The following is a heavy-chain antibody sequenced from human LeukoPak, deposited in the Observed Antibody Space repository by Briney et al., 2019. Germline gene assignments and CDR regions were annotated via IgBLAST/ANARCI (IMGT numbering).Heavy chain of an antibody. V-gene: IGHV4-59*01. CDR1: GGSISTYY. Sequence: SETLSLTCTVSGGSISTYYWSWIRQPPGKGLERIGYIYYSGSTNYGPSLQSRVTMSVDTSKNQFSLRLNSVTAADTAVYYCARSGTKTNGFDYWGQGTLVTVSS. D-gene: IGHD2-8*01. J-gene: IGHJ4*02. CDR2: IYYSGST. CDR3: ARSGTKTNGFDY.